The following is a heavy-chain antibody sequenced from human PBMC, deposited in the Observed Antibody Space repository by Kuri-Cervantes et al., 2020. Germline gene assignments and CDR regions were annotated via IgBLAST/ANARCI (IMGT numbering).Heavy chain of an antibody. CDR2: IYYSGST. V-gene: IGHV4-61*01. Sequence: SETLSLTCTVSGGSVSSGSYYWSWIRQPPGKGLEWIGYIYYSGSTNYNPSLKSRVIISVDTSKNQFSLKLSSVTAADTAVYYCARAPEPWEFLSGYYRSYGYYFDYWGQGTLVTVSS. CDR3: ARAPEPWEFLSGYYRSYGYYFDY. CDR1: GGSVSSGSYY. J-gene: IGHJ4*02. D-gene: IGHD3-3*01.